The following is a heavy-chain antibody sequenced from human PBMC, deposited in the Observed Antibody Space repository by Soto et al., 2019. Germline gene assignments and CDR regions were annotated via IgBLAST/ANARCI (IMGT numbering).Heavy chain of an antibody. V-gene: IGHV4-4*09. D-gene: IGHD3-16*01. CDR3: ATYTVGEGGRGY. CDR2: HHSDST. Sequence: QVQLQESGPGLVKPSETLSLTCTVSGGSMRGQHWSWIRQPPGKGLEWIGHHSDSTNYNPSLKSRITISTDTSKNQSSLTPSSVTAADTAVYYCATYTVGEGGRGYWGQGTLVTVSS. CDR1: GGSMRGQH. J-gene: IGHJ4*02.